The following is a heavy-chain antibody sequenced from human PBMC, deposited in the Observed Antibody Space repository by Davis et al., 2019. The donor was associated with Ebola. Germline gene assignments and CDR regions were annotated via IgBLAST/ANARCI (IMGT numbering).Heavy chain of an antibody. CDR3: ARDYVY. V-gene: IGHV4-38-2*02. D-gene: IGHD2-8*01. CDR2: IYHSGST. Sequence: GSLRLSCTVSGYSISSGYYWGCIRQPPGKGLEWIGSIYHSGSTNYSPSLKSRVTISADTSKNQFSLRLKSVTAADTAMYYCARDYVYWGQGILVTVSS. J-gene: IGHJ4*02. CDR1: GYSISSGYY.